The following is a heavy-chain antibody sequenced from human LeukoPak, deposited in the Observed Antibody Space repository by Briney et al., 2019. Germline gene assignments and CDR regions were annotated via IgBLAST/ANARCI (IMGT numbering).Heavy chain of an antibody. V-gene: IGHV5-51*01. CDR1: GHRFTNHW. D-gene: IGHD1-26*01. CDR3: ARRPYSGSPNWFDP. J-gene: IGHJ5*02. CDR2: INLGDSDT. Sequence: GESLKISCEASGHRFTNHWIGWVRQMPGKGLEWMGIINLGDSDTKYSPSSQGQVTISLDKSISTAYLQWRSLKASDTAMYYCARRPYSGSPNWFDPWGQGTLVTVSS.